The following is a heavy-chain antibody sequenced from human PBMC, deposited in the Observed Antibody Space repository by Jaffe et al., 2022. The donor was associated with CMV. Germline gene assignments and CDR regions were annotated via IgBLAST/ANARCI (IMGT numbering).Heavy chain of an antibody. Sequence: EVQLVETGGGLIQPGGSLRLSCAASGFTVSSNYMSWVRQAPGKGLEWVSVIYSGGSTYYADSVKGRFTISRDNSKNTLYLQMNSLRAEDTAVYYCARGSQSRCGGDCYVDYWGQGTLVTVSS. CDR1: GFTVSSNY. D-gene: IGHD2-21*02. CDR2: IYSGGST. CDR3: ARGSQSRCGGDCYVDY. J-gene: IGHJ4*02. V-gene: IGHV3-53*02.